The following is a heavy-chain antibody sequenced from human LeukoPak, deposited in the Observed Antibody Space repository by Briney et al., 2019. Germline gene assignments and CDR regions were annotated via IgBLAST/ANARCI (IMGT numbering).Heavy chain of an antibody. CDR2: IYSSGST. CDR1: GGSINNYY. Sequence: SETLSLTCTVSGGSINNYYWSWIRQPAGKGLEWIGRIYSSGSTNYNPSLKSRVTMSVDTSRNQFSLRLSSVTAADTAVYYCARGASGGSGHAYWGQGTLVTVSS. CDR3: ARGASGGSGHAY. D-gene: IGHD3-16*01. V-gene: IGHV4-4*07. J-gene: IGHJ4*02.